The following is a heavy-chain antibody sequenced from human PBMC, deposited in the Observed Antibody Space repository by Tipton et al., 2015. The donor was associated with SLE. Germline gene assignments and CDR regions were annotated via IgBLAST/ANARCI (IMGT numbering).Heavy chain of an antibody. CDR2: IYYSGST. J-gene: IGHJ3*02. D-gene: IGHD2-15*01. Sequence: LRLSCTVSGGSISSYYWSWIRQPPGKGLEWIGYIYYSGSTNYNPSLKSRVTISVDTSKNQFSLKLSSVTAADTAVYYCARVACGGGSCYSGYDAFNIWGQGTRVTVSS. CDR1: GGSISSYY. V-gene: IGHV4-59*01. CDR3: ARVACGGGSCYSGYDAFNI.